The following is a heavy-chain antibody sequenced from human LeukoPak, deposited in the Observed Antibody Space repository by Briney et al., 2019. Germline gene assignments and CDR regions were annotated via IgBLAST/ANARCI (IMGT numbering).Heavy chain of an antibody. CDR3: ARDPSAHYYDSSGYYDY. J-gene: IGHJ4*02. CDR1: GGTLSSYA. Sequence: SVKVSCKASGGTLSSYAISWVRQAPGQGLEWMGRFIPILGIANYAQKFQGRVTITADKSTSTAYMELSSLRSEDTAVYYCARDPSAHYYDSSGYYDYWGQGTLVTVSS. V-gene: IGHV1-69*04. D-gene: IGHD3-22*01. CDR2: FIPILGIA.